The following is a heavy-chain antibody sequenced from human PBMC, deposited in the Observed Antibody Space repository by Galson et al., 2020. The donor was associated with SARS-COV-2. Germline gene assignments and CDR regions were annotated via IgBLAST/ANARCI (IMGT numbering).Heavy chain of an antibody. J-gene: IGHJ5*02. CDR2: INPSDSDT. Sequence: GESLKISCKGSGYTFTAYWIGWVRQMPGQGLEWMAIINPSDSDTRYSPSFQGQVTISADKSINTAYLQWGSLKASDSAMYYCVRVIGGNIVLVRPLISSWFDPWGQGTLVTVSS. CDR3: VRVIGGNIVLVRPLISSWFDP. CDR1: GYTFTAYW. V-gene: IGHV5-51*01. D-gene: IGHD2-8*01.